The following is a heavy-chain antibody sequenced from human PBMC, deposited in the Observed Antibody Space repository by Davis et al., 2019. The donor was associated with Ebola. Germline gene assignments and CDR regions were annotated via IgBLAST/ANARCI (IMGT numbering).Heavy chain of an antibody. J-gene: IGHJ4*02. CDR3: AIDDFWSGPRDY. CDR2: ISGSGGST. Sequence: GESLKISCAASGFTFSSYAMSWVRQAPGKGLEWVSAISGSGGSTYYADSVKGRFTISRDNSKNTLYLQMNSLRAEDTAVYYCAIDDFWSGPRDYWGQGTLATVSS. D-gene: IGHD3-3*01. CDR1: GFTFSSYA. V-gene: IGHV3-23*01.